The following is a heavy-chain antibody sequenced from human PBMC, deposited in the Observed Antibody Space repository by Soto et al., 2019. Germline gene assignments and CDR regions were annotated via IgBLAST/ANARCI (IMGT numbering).Heavy chain of an antibody. CDR1: GGSFSGYY. D-gene: IGHD6-19*01. J-gene: IGHJ4*02. CDR2: INHSGST. Sequence: SETLSLTCAVYGGSFSGYYWTWIRQPPGTGLEWIGEINHSGSTNYNPSLKSRVTISVDTSKNQLSLKLTSVTAEDTAVYYCGRDPQGQWLPDYWGQGTLVTVSS. CDR3: GRDPQGQWLPDY. V-gene: IGHV4-34*01.